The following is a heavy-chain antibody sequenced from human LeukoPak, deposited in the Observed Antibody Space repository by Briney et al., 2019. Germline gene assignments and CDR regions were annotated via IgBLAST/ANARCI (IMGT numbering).Heavy chain of an antibody. CDR3: AKDISSGSADYIFGY. CDR2: ISYDGRDK. D-gene: IGHD3-10*01. J-gene: IGHJ4*02. Sequence: PGRSLRLSCAASGFSFSSYGMHWVRQALGKGLEWVAVISYDGRDKKYADSVKGRFTISRDKSKNTLYLQMNSLRAEDTAVYYCAKDISSGSADYIFGYWGQGTLVTVSS. CDR1: GFSFSSYG. V-gene: IGHV3-30*18.